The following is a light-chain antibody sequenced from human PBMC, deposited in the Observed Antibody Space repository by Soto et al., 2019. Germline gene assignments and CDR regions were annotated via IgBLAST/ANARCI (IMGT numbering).Light chain of an antibody. V-gene: IGKV1-39*01. CDR2: ETS. Sequence: DVQMTQSPSSLSASVGDRVTITCRASQSISTYLNWYQQKPGKAPKLLIYETSNLQSGVPSRFSGSGSGTDFTLTITSLQPEDFATYHCQQSYSTPRTFGQGTKVDIK. CDR3: QQSYSTPRT. CDR1: QSISTY. J-gene: IGKJ1*01.